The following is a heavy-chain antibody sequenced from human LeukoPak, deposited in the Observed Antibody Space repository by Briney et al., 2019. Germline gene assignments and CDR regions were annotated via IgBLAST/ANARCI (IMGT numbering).Heavy chain of an antibody. CDR3: TAGYYSGTYMERCYYYGMDV. CDR1: RGTFRSYA. D-gene: IGHD3-3*01. CDR2: IIPIFGTA. Sequence: SVKVSCKASRGTFRSYAISWLGQAPGQGLEWMGGIIPIFGTANYAQKFQGRVTITADESTSTASLQMSSLRSEDTAVYYCTAGYYSGTYMERCYYYGMDVWGQGTTVTVSS. V-gene: IGHV1-69*01. J-gene: IGHJ6*02.